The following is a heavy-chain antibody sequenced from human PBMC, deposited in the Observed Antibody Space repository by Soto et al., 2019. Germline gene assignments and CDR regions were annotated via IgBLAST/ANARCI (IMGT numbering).Heavy chain of an antibody. Sequence: QVQLVQSGAEVKKPGSSVKVSCTASGGTFSSYSINWVRQAPGHGLEWMGGIIPFFGTTSYAQKFQGRVTITEDASTSTVYMELSSLTSEDTALYYCSTSVYCTFTTCYSYDGLDVWGQGTMVTVSS. CDR2: IIPFFGTT. D-gene: IGHD2-8*01. V-gene: IGHV1-69*01. J-gene: IGHJ6*02. CDR3: STSVYCTFTTCYSYDGLDV. CDR1: GGTFSSYS.